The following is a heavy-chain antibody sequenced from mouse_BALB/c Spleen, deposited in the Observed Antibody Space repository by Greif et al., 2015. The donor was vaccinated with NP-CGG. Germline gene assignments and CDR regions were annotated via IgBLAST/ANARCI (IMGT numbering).Heavy chain of an antibody. D-gene: IGHD1-1*01. V-gene: IGHV5-15*02. CDR2: ISNLAYSI. CDR1: GFTFSDYG. J-gene: IGHJ2*01. Sequence: DVKLVESGGGLVQPGGSRKPSCAASGFTFSDYGMAWVRQAPGKGPEWVAFISNLAYSIYYADTATGRFTISRENAKNALYLEMSSPRSEDTAMYYCARDYYGSSYYFDYWGQGTTLTVSS. CDR3: ARDYYGSSYYFDY.